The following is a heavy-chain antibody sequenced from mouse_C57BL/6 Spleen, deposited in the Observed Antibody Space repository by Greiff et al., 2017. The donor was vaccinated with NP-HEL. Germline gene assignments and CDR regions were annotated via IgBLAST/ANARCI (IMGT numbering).Heavy chain of an antibody. CDR1: GYSITSGDY. V-gene: IGHV3-6*01. D-gene: IGHD2-2*01. CDR3: ARGQLWLPPYAMDY. J-gene: IGHJ4*01. CDR2: ISYDGSN. Sequence: EVQRVESGPGLVKPSQSLSLTCSVTGYSITSGDYWNWIRQFPGNKLEWRGYISYDGSNNYNPTLKKRIPITRDTSKNQFFLKLNSVTTEDTATYYCARGQLWLPPYAMDYWGQGTSVTVSS.